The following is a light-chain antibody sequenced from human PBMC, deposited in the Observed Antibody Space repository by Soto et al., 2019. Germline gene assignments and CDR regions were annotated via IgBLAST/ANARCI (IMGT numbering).Light chain of an antibody. V-gene: IGLV1-44*01. CDR2: SNN. J-gene: IGLJ1*01. Sequence: QPPSASWTPGDMVTISCSGSSSNIGSNTVNWYQQLPGTAPKLLIYSNNQRPSGVPDRFSGSKSGTSASLAISGLQSEDEADYYCAAWDDSLNGYVFGTGTKVTVL. CDR1: SSNIGSNT. CDR3: AAWDDSLNGYV.